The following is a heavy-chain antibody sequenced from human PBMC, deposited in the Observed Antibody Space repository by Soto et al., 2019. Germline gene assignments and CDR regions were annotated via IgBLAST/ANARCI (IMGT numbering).Heavy chain of an antibody. CDR2: IYPGDSDT. J-gene: IGHJ4*02. CDR3: ARGYYYDSSGYPAPDLAGFDY. Sequence: PGESLKISCKGSGYSFTSYWIGWVRQMPGKGLEWMGIIYPGDSDTRYSPSFQGQVTISADKSIGTAYLQWSSLKASDTAMYYCARGYYYDSSGYPAPDLAGFDYWGQGTLVTVSS. D-gene: IGHD3-22*01. CDR1: GYSFTSYW. V-gene: IGHV5-51*01.